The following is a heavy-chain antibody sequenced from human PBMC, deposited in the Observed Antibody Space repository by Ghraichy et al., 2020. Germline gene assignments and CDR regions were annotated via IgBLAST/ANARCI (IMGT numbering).Heavy chain of an antibody. CDR1: GGSFSGYY. CDR3: ARGRCSTVTCRYYYYGMDV. D-gene: IGHD4-11*01. J-gene: IGHJ6*02. Sequence: SETLSLTCAVYGGSFSGYYWSWIRQPPGKGLEWIGEINHSGSTNYNPSLKSRVTISVDTSKNQFSLKLSSVTAADTAVYYCARGRCSTVTCRYYYYGMDVWGQGTTVTVSS. V-gene: IGHV4-34*01. CDR2: INHSGST.